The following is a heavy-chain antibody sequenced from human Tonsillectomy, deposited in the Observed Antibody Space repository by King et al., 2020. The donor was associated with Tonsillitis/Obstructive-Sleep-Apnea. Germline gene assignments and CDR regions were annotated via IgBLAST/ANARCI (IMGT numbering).Heavy chain of an antibody. CDR3: VSALYDFWSVFCKGAFDI. CDR1: GFTVSSNY. V-gene: IGHV3-53*04. Sequence: VQLVESGGGLVQPGGSLRLSCAASGFTVSSNYMSWVRQAPGKGLEWVAVIYSGGSTYYADSVKGRFTISRHNYKNTLYLQMNSLRAEDTAVYYCVSALYDFWSVFCKGAFDIWAQGEMVTVSS. J-gene: IGHJ3*02. CDR2: IYSGGST. D-gene: IGHD3-3*01.